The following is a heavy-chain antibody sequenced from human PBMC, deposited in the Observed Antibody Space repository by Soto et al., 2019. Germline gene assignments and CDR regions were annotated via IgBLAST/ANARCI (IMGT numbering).Heavy chain of an antibody. Sequence: QVQLVESGGGVVQPGRSLRLSCAASGFTFSSYGMHWVRQAPGKGLEWVAVISNDGSNKYYADSVKGRFTISRDNSENTLYMQMNGLRAEDTAVYYCAKGSYGSGSYHMDVWGQGTTVTVSS. CDR2: ISNDGSNK. CDR3: AKGSYGSGSYHMDV. D-gene: IGHD3-10*01. CDR1: GFTFSSYG. V-gene: IGHV3-30*18. J-gene: IGHJ6*02.